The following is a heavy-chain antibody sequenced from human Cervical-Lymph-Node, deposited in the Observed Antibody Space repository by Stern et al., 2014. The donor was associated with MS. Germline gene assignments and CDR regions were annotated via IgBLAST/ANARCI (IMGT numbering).Heavy chain of an antibody. D-gene: IGHD6-13*01. CDR2: ILYDESNP. CDR1: GFSFSRYA. CDR3: ASAYSSSHYYFDY. J-gene: IGHJ4*02. V-gene: IGHV3-33*01. Sequence: VHLVESGGGVVQPGRSLRLSCAASGFSFSRYAMHWVRQAPGKGLEWVSVILYDESNPSYADSWTGRFTISRDNFKNTLYLQMNSLRAEDTAVYYCASAYSSSHYYFDYWGQGTLVTVSS.